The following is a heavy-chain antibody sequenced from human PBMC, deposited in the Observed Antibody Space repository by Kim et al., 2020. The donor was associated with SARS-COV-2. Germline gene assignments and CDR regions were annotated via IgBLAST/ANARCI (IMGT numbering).Heavy chain of an antibody. CDR1: GFTFRNSA. V-gene: IGHV3-23*01. J-gene: IGHJ2*01. Sequence: GGSLTLSCAASGFTFRNSAMSWVRQAPGKGLEWVSCIFGSGSGTYYADSVKGRFTISRDNSKNILSLQMNNLRAEDTAVYYCAKHIHVTRVAFYWYFELWGRGTLVAVSS. D-gene: IGHD2-21*01. CDR2: IFGSGSGT. CDR3: AKHIHVTRVAFYWYFEL.